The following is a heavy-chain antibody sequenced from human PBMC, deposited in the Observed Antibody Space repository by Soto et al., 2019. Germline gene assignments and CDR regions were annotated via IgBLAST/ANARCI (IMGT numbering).Heavy chain of an antibody. V-gene: IGHV3-30-3*01. D-gene: IGHD2-2*01. CDR3: TKARTISRYDAYDI. J-gene: IGHJ3*02. CDR2: ISYDGSNK. CDR1: GFTFSTYA. Sequence: QVQLVESGGGVVQPGRSLRLSCAASGFTFSTYAIHWVRQAPGKGLEWVALISYDGSNKYYADSVKGRFTISRDNSKNTLWLQVNGLRTEDTAVYYCTKARTISRYDAYDIWGQGTMVTVSS.